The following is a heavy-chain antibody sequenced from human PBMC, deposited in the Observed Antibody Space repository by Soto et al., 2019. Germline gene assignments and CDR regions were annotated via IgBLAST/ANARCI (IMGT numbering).Heavy chain of an antibody. J-gene: IGHJ4*02. V-gene: IGHV4-59*01. CDR2: VYYSGTT. D-gene: IGHD6-13*01. CDR3: ARAGSTWRYFFDY. CDR1: GGSISSYY. Sequence: PSETLSVTWTVSGGSISSYYWTWIRQPPGKGLEWVGYVYYSGTTYYNPSLQSRVTISVDTSKNQFSLKVKSVTAADTAIYYCARAGSTWRYFFDYWGQGSLVTVS.